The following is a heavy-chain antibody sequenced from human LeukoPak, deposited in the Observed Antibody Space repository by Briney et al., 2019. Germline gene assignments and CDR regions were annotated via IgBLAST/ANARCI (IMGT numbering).Heavy chain of an antibody. D-gene: IGHD4-11*01. CDR3: ARTFSRLQYGENWFDP. Sequence: ASVKVSCKASGYTFTSYGISWVRQAPGQGLEWMGWISAYNGNTNYAQKLQGRVTMTTDTSTSTAYMELRSLRSDDTAVYYCARTFSRLQYGENWFDPWGQGTLVTVSS. V-gene: IGHV1-18*01. J-gene: IGHJ5*02. CDR1: GYTFTSYG. CDR2: ISAYNGNT.